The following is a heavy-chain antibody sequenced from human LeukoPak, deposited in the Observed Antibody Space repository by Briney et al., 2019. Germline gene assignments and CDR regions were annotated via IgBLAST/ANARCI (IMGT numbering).Heavy chain of an antibody. CDR2: ISPSGNYI. V-gene: IGHV3-21*01. Sequence: GGSLRLSCVASGFTFSSHSMNWVRQAPGKGLEWVSSISPSGNYIYHADSVEGRFTISRDNAKNSLYLQVNSLRAEDTAVYYCARDLSSSTSCYSYWGQGTLVTVSS. J-gene: IGHJ4*02. CDR3: ARDLSSSTSCYSY. CDR1: GFTFSSHS. D-gene: IGHD2-2*01.